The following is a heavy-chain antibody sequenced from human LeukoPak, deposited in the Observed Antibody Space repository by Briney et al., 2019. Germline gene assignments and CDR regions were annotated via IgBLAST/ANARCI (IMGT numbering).Heavy chain of an antibody. CDR3: ARGLGEGYPDY. J-gene: IGHJ4*02. D-gene: IGHD5-24*01. CDR2: IDQSGST. V-gene: IGHV4-34*01. Sequence: SETLSLTCAVYGASFGDYYWSWVRQSPGKGLDWIGEIDQSGSTNYNPSLKSRVTISVDTSKNQFSLRLSSVTAADAAVYYCARGLGEGYPDYWGQGTLVTVSS. CDR1: GASFGDYY.